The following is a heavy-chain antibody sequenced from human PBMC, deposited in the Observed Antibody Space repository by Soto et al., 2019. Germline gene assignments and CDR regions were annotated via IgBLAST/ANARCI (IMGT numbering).Heavy chain of an antibody. J-gene: IGHJ4*02. D-gene: IGHD2-15*01. CDR1: GYTFTSYY. CDR3: ARAERVARQNPQFAY. V-gene: IGHV1-46*01. Sequence: ASVKVSCKASGYTFTSYYMHWVRQAPGQGLEWMGIINPSGGSTSYAQKFQGRVTMTRDTSTSTVYMELSSLRSEDTAVYYCARAERVARQNPQFAYWGQGTLVTVSS. CDR2: INPSGGST.